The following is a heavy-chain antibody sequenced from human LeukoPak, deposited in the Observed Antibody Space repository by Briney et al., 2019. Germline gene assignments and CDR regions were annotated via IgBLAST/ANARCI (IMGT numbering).Heavy chain of an antibody. J-gene: IGHJ4*02. V-gene: IGHV5-51*01. D-gene: IGHD1-26*01. CDR3: ARSGSYYGPYDY. Sequence: GESLKISCKGSGYNFTIYWIGWVRQMPGKGLEWMGIIYPGDSETRYSPSFQGQVTMSVDKSITTACLQWSSLQASDTAMYYCARSGSYYGPYDYWGQGTLVTVSS. CDR2: IYPGDSET. CDR1: GYNFTIYW.